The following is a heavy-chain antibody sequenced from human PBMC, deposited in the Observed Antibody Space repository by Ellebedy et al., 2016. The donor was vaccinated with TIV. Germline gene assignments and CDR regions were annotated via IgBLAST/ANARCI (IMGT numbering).Heavy chain of an antibody. CDR3: AKVSFEGSRRDY. D-gene: IGHD2/OR15-2a*01. CDR1: GFSFRTYA. Sequence: PGGSLRLSCAASGFSFRTYAMSWVRQAPGKGLEWVSSISGSGGDTYYADSVKGRFIISRDNSKNTLYLQLNSLRAEDTAVYYCAKVSFEGSRRDYWGQGTLVTVSS. J-gene: IGHJ4*02. V-gene: IGHV3-23*01. CDR2: ISGSGGDT.